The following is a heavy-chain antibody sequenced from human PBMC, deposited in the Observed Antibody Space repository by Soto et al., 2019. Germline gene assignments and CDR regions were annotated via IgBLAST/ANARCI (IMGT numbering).Heavy chain of an antibody. CDR3: AQHVEDLFSLFDY. V-gene: IGHV3-23*01. CDR2: ISGSGGAT. J-gene: IGHJ4*02. D-gene: IGHD3-16*01. CDR1: GFTFSSYA. Sequence: GGSLRLSCAASGFTFSSYAIGWVRQAPGKGLEWVSVISGSGGATYYADSVKGRFTISRDNSKNMLYLQMNSLRAEDTAVYYCAQHVEDLFSLFDYWGQGTLVTVSS.